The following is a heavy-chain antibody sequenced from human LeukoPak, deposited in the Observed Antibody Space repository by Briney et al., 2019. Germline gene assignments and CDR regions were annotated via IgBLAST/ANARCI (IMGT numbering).Heavy chain of an antibody. J-gene: IGHJ6*03. CDR2: ISGSGYTT. Sequence: GGSLRLSCAASGFTFNSYGMSWVRQAPGKGLEWVSAISGSGYTTYYADSVKGRFTISRDNSKNTLYLQMNSLRAEDTAVYYCAKGVSWDYYYYMDVWGKGTTVTVSS. V-gene: IGHV3-23*01. CDR3: AKGVSWDYYYYMDV. CDR1: GFTFNSYG. D-gene: IGHD3-10*01.